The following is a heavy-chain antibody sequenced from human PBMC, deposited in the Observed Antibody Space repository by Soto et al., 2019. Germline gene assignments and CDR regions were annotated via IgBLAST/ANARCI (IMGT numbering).Heavy chain of an antibody. CDR1: GFSLSTAGMR. D-gene: IGHD4-17*01. V-gene: IGHV2-70*04. CDR2: IDWDDDK. CDR3: ARIGNDHGDSFDY. J-gene: IGHJ4*02. Sequence: SGPTLVNPTQTLTLTCTFSGFSLSTAGMRVTWIRQPPGKALEWLARIDWDDDKFYSTSLKARLSISKDTSKNQVVLTMTNMDPVDTATYYCARIGNDHGDSFDYWGQGTQVTVSS.